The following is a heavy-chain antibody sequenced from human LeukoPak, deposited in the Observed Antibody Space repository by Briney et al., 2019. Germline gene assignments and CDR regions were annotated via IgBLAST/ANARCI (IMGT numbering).Heavy chain of an antibody. CDR2: INHSGST. V-gene: IGHV4-34*01. CDR1: GGSFSGYY. D-gene: IGHD3-22*01. Sequence: PSETLSLTCAVYGGSFSGYYWSWIRQPPGKGLEWIGEINHSGSTNYNPSLKSRVTISVDTSKNQFSLKLSSVTAADTAVYYCARVRIYYYDSSGYPHFDYWGQGTLVTVSS. J-gene: IGHJ4*02. CDR3: ARVRIYYYDSSGYPHFDY.